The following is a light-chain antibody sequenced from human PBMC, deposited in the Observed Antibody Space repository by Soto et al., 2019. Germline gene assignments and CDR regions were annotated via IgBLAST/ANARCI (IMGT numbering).Light chain of an antibody. CDR2: GAS. CDR1: QSVTSSY. V-gene: IGKV3-20*01. J-gene: IGKJ3*01. Sequence: EIVLTQSPGTLSLSPGERATLSCRASQSVTSSYLAWYQQKPGQAPRLLIYGASSRATGIPDRFSGSGSGTNYTLTINRREPEDVAVYYCRQHGSSPLTFGPGTKVDIK. CDR3: RQHGSSPLT.